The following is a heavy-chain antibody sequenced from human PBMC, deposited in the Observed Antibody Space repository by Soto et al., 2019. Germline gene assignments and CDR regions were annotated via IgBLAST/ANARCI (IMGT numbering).Heavy chain of an antibody. CDR1: GGSISSGGYY. J-gene: IGHJ5*02. CDR2: IYYSGST. D-gene: IGHD3-3*01. Sequence: QVQLQESGPGLVKPSQTLSLTCTVSGGSISSGGYYWSWIRQHPGKGLAWIGYIYYSGSTYYNPSLKSRVTISVDTSKNQFSLKLSSVTAADTAVYYCARVDYDFWSGKDPNWFDPWGQGTLVTVSS. CDR3: ARVDYDFWSGKDPNWFDP. V-gene: IGHV4-31*03.